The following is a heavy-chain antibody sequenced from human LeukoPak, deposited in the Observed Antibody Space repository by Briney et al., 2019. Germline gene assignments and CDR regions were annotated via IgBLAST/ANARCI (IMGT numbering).Heavy chain of an antibody. CDR1: GGSISSSSYY. J-gene: IGHJ4*02. CDR3: AREAMTTVTRQQSSVDY. V-gene: IGHV4-39*07. D-gene: IGHD4-17*01. Sequence: KPSETLSLTCTVSGGSISSSSYYWGWIRQPPGKGLEWIGSIYYSGSTYYNPSLKSRVTISVDTSKNQFSLKLSSVTAADTAVYYCAREAMTTVTRQQSSVDYWGQGTLVTVSS. CDR2: IYYSGST.